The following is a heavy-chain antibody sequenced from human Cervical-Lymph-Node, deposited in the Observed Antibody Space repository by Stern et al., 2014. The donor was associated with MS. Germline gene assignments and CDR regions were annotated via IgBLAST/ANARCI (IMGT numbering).Heavy chain of an antibody. J-gene: IGHJ4*02. Sequence: EMQLVESGGGLVKPGGSLRLSCAASGFTFSSYSMNWVRQAPGKGLEWVSSISSSSSYIYYADSVKGRFTISRDNAKNSLYLQMNSLRAEDTAVYYCARDLLEQWLVLPDYWGQGTLVTVSS. CDR2: ISSSSSYI. V-gene: IGHV3-21*01. CDR1: GFTFSSYS. CDR3: ARDLLEQWLVLPDY. D-gene: IGHD6-19*01.